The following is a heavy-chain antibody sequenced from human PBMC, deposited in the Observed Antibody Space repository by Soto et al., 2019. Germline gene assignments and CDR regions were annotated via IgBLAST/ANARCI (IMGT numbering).Heavy chain of an antibody. CDR2: SNPSSGGA. CDR3: ARAAPPRAAAGDFAY. J-gene: IGHJ4*01. D-gene: IGHD6-13*01. Sequence: ASVKVSCKSSGYTLIGYYIHWVRQAPGQGLEWLGFSNPSSGGAKYGQKLQGRVTMTRVTSINTTYLEVTSLRSDDSAIYCCARAAPPRAAAGDFAYWG. CDR1: GYTLIGYY. V-gene: IGHV1-2*02.